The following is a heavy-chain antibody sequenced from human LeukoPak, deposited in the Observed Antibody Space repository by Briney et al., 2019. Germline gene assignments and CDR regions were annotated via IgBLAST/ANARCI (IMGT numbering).Heavy chain of an antibody. CDR2: INPNSGGT. D-gene: IGHD2-21*01. CDR1: GYTFTGYY. V-gene: IGHV1-2*02. J-gene: IGHJ6*02. CDR3: GRSDNYYYGMDV. Sequence: ASVKVSCKASGYTFTGYYMHWVRQAPGQGLEWMGWINPNSGGTNYAQKFQGRVTMTRDTSISTAYMELSRLRSDDTAVYYCGRSDNYYYGMDVWGQGTTVTVSS.